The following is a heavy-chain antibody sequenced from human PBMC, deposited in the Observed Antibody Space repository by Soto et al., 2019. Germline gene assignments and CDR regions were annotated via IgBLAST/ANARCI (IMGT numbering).Heavy chain of an antibody. CDR1: GDSLSSGGYY. V-gene: IGHV4-31*03. Sequence: SETLSLTCTVSGDSLSSGGYYCSWIRQLPGKGLEWIGFIYYSGSTFYNPSLRSRVTMSADASKNQISLKLSSVTAADTAVYYCAKTKTPHVRNGMDVWGQGTMVTVS. CDR3: AKTKTPHVRNGMDV. D-gene: IGHD2-8*01. J-gene: IGHJ6*02. CDR2: IYYSGST.